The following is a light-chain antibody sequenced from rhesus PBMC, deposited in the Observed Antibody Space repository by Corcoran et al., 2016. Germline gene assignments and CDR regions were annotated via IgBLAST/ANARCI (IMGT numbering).Light chain of an antibody. V-gene: IGKV3-35*01. J-gene: IGKJ2*01. CDR3: QQYNNWNS. CDR2: YAS. Sequence: TQSPATLSLSPGERATLSCRASQSVSSNFAWYQQKPGQAPRLLIYYASNRATCSRDRVNGSGYGTDFSLTISSLEPEDVGVYYCQQYNNWNSFGQGTKVEIK. CDR1: QSVSSN.